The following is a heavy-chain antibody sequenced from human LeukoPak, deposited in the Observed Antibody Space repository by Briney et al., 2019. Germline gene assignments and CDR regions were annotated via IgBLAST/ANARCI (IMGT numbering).Heavy chain of an antibody. Sequence: SETLSLTCTVSGGSISSDYWSWIRQPPGKGLEWIGYIYYSRSTNYNPSLKSRATISVDTSKKQFSLKLSSVTAADTAVYYCARRSLVRTVGYYYAMDVWGQGTTVTVSS. D-gene: IGHD1-26*01. V-gene: IGHV4-59*08. J-gene: IGHJ6*02. CDR2: IYYSRST. CDR3: ARRSLVRTVGYYYAMDV. CDR1: GGSISSDY.